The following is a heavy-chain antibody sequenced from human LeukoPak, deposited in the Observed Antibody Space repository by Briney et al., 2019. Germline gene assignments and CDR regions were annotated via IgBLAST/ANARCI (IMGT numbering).Heavy chain of an antibody. CDR1: GGTFSSYA. CDR2: IIPIFGTA. V-gene: IGHV1-69*06. Sequence: SVKVSCKASGGTFSSYAISWVRQAPGQGLEWMGGIIPIFGTANYAQKFQGRVTITADKSTSTAYMELSSLRSEDTAVYYCARTSGETGYSSGWYVTDFDYWGQGTLSPSPQ. J-gene: IGHJ4*02. D-gene: IGHD6-19*01. CDR3: ARTSGETGYSSGWYVTDFDY.